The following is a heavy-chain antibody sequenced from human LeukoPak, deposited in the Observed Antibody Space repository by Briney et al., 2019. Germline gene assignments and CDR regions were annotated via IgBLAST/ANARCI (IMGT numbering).Heavy chain of an antibody. V-gene: IGHV4-4*07. CDR3: ARVHRITIFGVVTYAFDI. CDR1: GGSISTYY. D-gene: IGHD3-3*01. CDR2: IYASGST. Sequence: PSETLSLTCTVSGGSISTYYWSWIRQPPGKGLEWIGRIYASGSTNYNPSLKSRVTMSVYTSKNQFSLRLSSLTAADTAVYYCARVHRITIFGVVTYAFDIWGQGTMVTVSS. J-gene: IGHJ3*02.